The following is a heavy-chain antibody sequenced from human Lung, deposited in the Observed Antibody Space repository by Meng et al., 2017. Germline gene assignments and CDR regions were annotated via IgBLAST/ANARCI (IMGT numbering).Heavy chain of an antibody. D-gene: IGHD4-11*01. CDR3: ARGPTTMAHDFDY. CDR2: INHRGST. V-gene: IGHV4-34*01. Sequence: QVQIQQWLPVRLLPSEIWSLACVASGGPFSDYYWSWTRQPPGKRLEWIGEINHRGSTNYNPSLESRATISVDTSQNNLSLKLSSVTAADSAVYYCARGPTTMAHDFDYWGQGTLVTVSS. CDR1: GGPFSDYY. J-gene: IGHJ4*02.